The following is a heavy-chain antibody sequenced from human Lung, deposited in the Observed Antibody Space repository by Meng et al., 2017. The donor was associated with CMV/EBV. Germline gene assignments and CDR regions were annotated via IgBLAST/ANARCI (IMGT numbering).Heavy chain of an antibody. V-gene: IGHV4-30-4*08. J-gene: IGHJ4*02. CDR2: IYYSGST. Sequence: GHLQESGPGLVKPYQTLSLTCTVFGGSISSGDYYWSWIRQPPGKGLEWIGYIYYSGSTYYNPSLKSRVTISVDTSKNQFSLKLSSVTAADTAVYYCARALDTAMVTFDYWGQGTLVTVSS. CDR1: GGSISSGDYY. CDR3: ARALDTAMVTFDY. D-gene: IGHD5-18*01.